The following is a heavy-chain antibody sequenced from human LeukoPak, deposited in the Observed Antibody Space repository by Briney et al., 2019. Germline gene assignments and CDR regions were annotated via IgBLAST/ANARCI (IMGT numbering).Heavy chain of an antibody. CDR2: IYHSGST. CDR1: GGSISSSSYY. V-gene: IGHV4-39*07. D-gene: IGHD3-22*01. J-gene: IGHJ4*02. CDR3: ARSGATYYYDNSGYSFFDY. Sequence: SETLSLTCTVSGGSISSSSYYWGWIRQPPGKGLEWIGEIYHSGSTNYNPSLKSRVTISVDKSKNQFSLKLSSVTAADTAVYYCARSGATYYYDNSGYSFFDYWGQGTLVTVSS.